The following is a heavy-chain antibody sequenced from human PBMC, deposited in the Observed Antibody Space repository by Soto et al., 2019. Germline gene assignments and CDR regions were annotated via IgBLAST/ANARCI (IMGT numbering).Heavy chain of an antibody. CDR2: ISTYNANT. Sequence: ASVKVSCKASGHTFTGYYMHWVRQAPGQGLEWMGWISTYNANTNYAQKLQGRVTMTTDTSTSTAYMELRSLRSDDTAVYYCGRASGSYYNSPFDYWGQGTLVTSPQ. D-gene: IGHD3-10*01. V-gene: IGHV1-18*04. J-gene: IGHJ4*02. CDR3: GRASGSYYNSPFDY. CDR1: GHTFTGYY.